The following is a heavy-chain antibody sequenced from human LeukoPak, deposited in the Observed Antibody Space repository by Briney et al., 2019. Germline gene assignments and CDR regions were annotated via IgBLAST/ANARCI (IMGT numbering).Heavy chain of an antibody. J-gene: IGHJ4*02. V-gene: IGHV3-11*01. D-gene: IGHD2-21*02. CDR3: ARSVVTAHLGNY. Sequence: GGSLRLSCAASGFTFSDYYMSWIRQAPGKGLEWVSYISSSGSTTYYADSVKGRFTISRDSARNSLYLQMNSLRAEDTAVYYCARSVVTAHLGNYWGQGTLVTVSS. CDR1: GFTFSDYY. CDR2: ISSSGSTT.